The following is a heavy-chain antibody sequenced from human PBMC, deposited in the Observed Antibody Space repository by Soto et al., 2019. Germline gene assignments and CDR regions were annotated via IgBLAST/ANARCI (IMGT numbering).Heavy chain of an antibody. Sequence: GASVNVSCKFSGYTLTELSMHWVRQAPGKGLEWMGGFDPEDGETIYAQKFQGRVTMTEDTSTDTAYMELSSLRSEDTAVYYCATARGQWLVHYYYYGMDVWGQGTTVTVSS. V-gene: IGHV1-24*01. CDR1: GYTLTELS. CDR3: ATARGQWLVHYYYYGMDV. CDR2: FDPEDGET. D-gene: IGHD6-19*01. J-gene: IGHJ6*02.